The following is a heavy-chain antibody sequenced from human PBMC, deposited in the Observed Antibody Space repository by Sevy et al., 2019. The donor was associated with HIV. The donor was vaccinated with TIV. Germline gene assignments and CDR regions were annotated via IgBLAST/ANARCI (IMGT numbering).Heavy chain of an antibody. CDR3: ARAAPLDGMDV. CDR2: IGTAGDP. J-gene: IGHJ6*02. CDR1: GFTFSSYD. Sequence: GGSLRLSCAASGFTFSSYDMHWVRQATGKGLEWVSAIGTAGDPYYPGSVKGRFTISRENAKNSLYLQMNSLGAGDTAVYYCARAAPLDGMDVWGQGTTVTVSS. D-gene: IGHD6-25*01. V-gene: IGHV3-13*05.